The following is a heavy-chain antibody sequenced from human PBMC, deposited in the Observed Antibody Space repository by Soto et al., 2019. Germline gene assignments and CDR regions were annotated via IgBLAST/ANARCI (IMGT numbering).Heavy chain of an antibody. J-gene: IGHJ4*02. V-gene: IGHV3-23*01. CDR3: AKGGYFDY. CDR2: ISGSGGST. CDR1: GLAFSNFA. Sequence: VGSLRLSCAASGLAFSNFAMSWVRQAPGKGLEWVSGISGSGGSTYYADSVKGRFTISRDNSKNTLYLQMNSMRAGDTAVYYCAKGGYFDYWGQGTLVTVSS.